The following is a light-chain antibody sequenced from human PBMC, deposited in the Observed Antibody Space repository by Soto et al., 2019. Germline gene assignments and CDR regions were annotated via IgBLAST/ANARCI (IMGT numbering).Light chain of an antibody. CDR1: QGINNW. V-gene: IGKV1D-12*01. CDR3: QQANSFPLT. J-gene: IGKJ4*01. Sequence: DIQMTQSPSSVSASVGDRVTITCRASQGINNWLAWYQQKPGKPPKLLIYTTSNLQSGVPSRFSGSGSGTDFPLTISSLQPEDFATYYGQQANSFPLTFGGGTKVEIK. CDR2: TTS.